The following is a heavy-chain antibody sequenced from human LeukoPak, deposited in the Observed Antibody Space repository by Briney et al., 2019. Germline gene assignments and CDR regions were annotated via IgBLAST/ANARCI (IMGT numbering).Heavy chain of an antibody. D-gene: IGHD3-22*01. V-gene: IGHV3-48*01. CDR3: ARNDYDSSGYYYVFLGNDY. Sequence: GGSLRLSCAAYGFTFSTYSMNWVRQAPGKGLEWVSYISSISSTIYCADSVKGRFTISRDNAKNSLYLQMNSLRAEDTAVYYCARNDYDSSGYYYVFLGNDYWGQGTLVTVSS. CDR2: ISSISSTI. J-gene: IGHJ4*02. CDR1: GFTFSTYS.